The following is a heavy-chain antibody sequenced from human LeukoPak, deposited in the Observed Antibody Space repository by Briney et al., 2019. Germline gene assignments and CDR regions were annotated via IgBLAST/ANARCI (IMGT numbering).Heavy chain of an antibody. CDR2: IYHSGST. V-gene: IGHV4-30-2*01. CDR3: ARDFPWFDP. J-gene: IGHJ5*02. Sequence: SETLSLTCAVSGGSISSGGYSWSWIRQPPGKGLEWIGYIYHSGSTYYNPSLKSRVTISVDRSKNQFSLKLSSVTAADTAVYYRARDFPWFDPWGQGTLVTVSS. CDR1: GGSISSGGYS.